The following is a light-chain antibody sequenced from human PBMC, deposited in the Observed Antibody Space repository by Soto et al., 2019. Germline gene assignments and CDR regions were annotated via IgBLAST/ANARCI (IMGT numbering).Light chain of an antibody. CDR3: QQYNNWPQT. CDR2: GPS. Sequence: EIVLTQSPGTLSLSPGERATLSCRASQSVSNNYLAWYQQKPGQAPRLLIYGPSTRATGIPARLSGSGSGTEFTLTISSLQSEDFAVYFCQQYNNWPQTFGQGTKVDIK. CDR1: QSVSNN. J-gene: IGKJ1*01. V-gene: IGKV3-15*01.